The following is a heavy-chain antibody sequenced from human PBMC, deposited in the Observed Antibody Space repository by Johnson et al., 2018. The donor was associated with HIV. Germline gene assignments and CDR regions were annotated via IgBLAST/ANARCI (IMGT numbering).Heavy chain of an antibody. V-gene: IGHV3-43D*03. CDR2: ISWDGGNT. CDR1: GFTFDDYA. CDR3: ARAPDYYDSSGYGRWDAFDI. Sequence: VQLVESGGVVVQPGGSLRLSCAASGFTFDDYAMHWVRQAPGKGLEWVSLISWDGGNTYYADSVKGRFTISRDNAKNSLYLQMNSLRAEDTALYYCARAPDYYDSSGYGRWDAFDIWGPGTMVTVSS. J-gene: IGHJ3*02. D-gene: IGHD3-22*01.